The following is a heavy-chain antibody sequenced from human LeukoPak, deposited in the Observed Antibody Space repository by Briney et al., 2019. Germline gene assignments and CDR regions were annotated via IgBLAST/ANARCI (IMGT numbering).Heavy chain of an antibody. CDR3: VRESIGFDY. J-gene: IGHJ4*02. D-gene: IGHD2-15*01. CDR2: ISSDGRNK. V-gene: IGHV3-30*04. CDR1: GFTFSSYA. Sequence: PGRSLRLSCAASGFTFSSYAMHWVRQGPGKGLEWVAVISSDGRNKYFADSAKGRFTISRDNAKDSLYLQMNSLRAEDTAVYYCVRESIGFDYWGQGTLVTVSS.